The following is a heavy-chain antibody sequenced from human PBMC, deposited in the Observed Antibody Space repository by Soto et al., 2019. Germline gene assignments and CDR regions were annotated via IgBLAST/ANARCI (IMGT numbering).Heavy chain of an antibody. J-gene: IGHJ4*02. V-gene: IGHV4-4*07. CDR2: IYTSGST. CDR3: AREGGYSGYDYLGIALAGFDY. D-gene: IGHD5-12*01. Sequence: QVQLQESGPGLVKPSETLSLTCTVSGGSISSYYWSWIRQPAGKGLEWIGRIYTSGSTNYNPSLKSRVTMSVYTSKNQFSLKLSSVTAADTAVYYCAREGGYSGYDYLGIALAGFDYWGQGTLVTVSS. CDR1: GGSISSYY.